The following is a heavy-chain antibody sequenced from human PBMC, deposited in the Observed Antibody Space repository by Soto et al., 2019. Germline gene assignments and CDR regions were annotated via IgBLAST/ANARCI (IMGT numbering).Heavy chain of an antibody. Sequence: GGSLRLCCTGSGFSFGAYSLAWVRQSPGKGLEWVSVIGFQGITTYYADSVKGRFTISRDNSKDTLYLQMNTLRVEDTALYYCVKAYPYTLFYMDVWGKGATVTVSS. CDR2: IGFQGITT. J-gene: IGHJ6*03. CDR1: GFSFGAYS. V-gene: IGHV3-23*01. D-gene: IGHD3-16*01. CDR3: VKAYPYTLFYMDV.